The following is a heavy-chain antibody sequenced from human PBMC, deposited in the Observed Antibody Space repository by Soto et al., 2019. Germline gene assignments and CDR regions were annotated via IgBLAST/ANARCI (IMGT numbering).Heavy chain of an antibody. Sequence: QVQLVQSGAEEKKPGASVKVSCKASGYTFTSYAMHWVRQAPGQRLEWMGWINAGNGNTKYSQKFQGRVTITRETSASTAYMELRSLRSEDTAVYYCASSGSYWGIDYWGQGTMVTVSS. D-gene: IGHD1-26*01. J-gene: IGHJ4*02. CDR3: ASSGSYWGIDY. CDR2: INAGNGNT. V-gene: IGHV1-3*05. CDR1: GYTFTSYA.